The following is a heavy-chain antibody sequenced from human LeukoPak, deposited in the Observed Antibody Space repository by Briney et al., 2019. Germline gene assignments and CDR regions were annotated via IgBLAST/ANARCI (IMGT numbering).Heavy chain of an antibody. V-gene: IGHV3-23*01. D-gene: IGHD6-13*01. CDR1: GFTFSSYA. Sequence: GRSLRLSCAASGFTFSSYAMHWVRQAPGKGLEWVSAISGSGGSTYYADSVKGRFTISRDNSKNTLYLQMNSLRAEDTAVYYCAKGPIAAAGTDYWGQGTLVTVSS. CDR3: AKGPIAAAGTDY. CDR2: ISGSGGST. J-gene: IGHJ4*02.